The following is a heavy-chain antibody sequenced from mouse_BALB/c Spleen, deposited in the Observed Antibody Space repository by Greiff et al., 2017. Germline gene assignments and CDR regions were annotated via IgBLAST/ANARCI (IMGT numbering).Heavy chain of an antibody. CDR2: INPYNGDT. D-gene: IGHD2-14*01. Sequence: EVKLMESGPELVKPGASVKISCKASGYSFTGYFMNWVKQSHGKSLEWIGRINPYNGDTFYNQKFKGKATLTVDKSSSTAHMELLSLTSEDSAVYYCGRDSYYRYDSFDYWGQGTTLTVSS. J-gene: IGHJ2*01. CDR1: GYSFTGYF. V-gene: IGHV1-37*01. CDR3: GRDSYYRYDSFDY.